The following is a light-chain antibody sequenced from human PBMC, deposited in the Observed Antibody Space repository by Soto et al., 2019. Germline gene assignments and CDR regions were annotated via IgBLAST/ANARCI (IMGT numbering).Light chain of an antibody. CDR1: SGHSSYA. CDR2: VNSDGTH. V-gene: IGLV4-69*02. J-gene: IGLJ2*01. CDR3: QTWGTAIVF. Sequence: QPVLTQSPSASASLGASVKLTCTLRSGHSSYAIAWHQQQPEKAPRHLMKVNSDGTHSKGDGIPDRFSGSSSGSEYYLTISSLQSEDEADYYCQTWGTAIVFFGGGTKLTVL.